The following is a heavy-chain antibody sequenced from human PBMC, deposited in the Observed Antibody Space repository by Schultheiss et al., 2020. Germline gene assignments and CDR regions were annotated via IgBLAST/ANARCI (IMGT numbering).Heavy chain of an antibody. CDR3: AREAEGDYCFDY. CDR1: GFTFSSYS. D-gene: IGHD4-17*01. V-gene: IGHV3-21*04. J-gene: IGHJ4*02. CDR2: ISSSSSYI. Sequence: GGSLRLSCAASGFTFSSYSMNWVRQAPGKGLEWVSSISSSSSYIYYADSVKGRFTISRDNAKNSLYLQMNSQRAEDTAIYYCAREAEGDYCFDYWGQGTLVTVSS.